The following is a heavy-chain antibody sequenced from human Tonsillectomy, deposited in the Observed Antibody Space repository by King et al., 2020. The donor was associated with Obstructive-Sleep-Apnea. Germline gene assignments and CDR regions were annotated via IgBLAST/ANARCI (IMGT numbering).Heavy chain of an antibody. CDR3: VKDRAGGVPDAFDI. V-gene: IGHV3-9*01. J-gene: IGHJ3*02. D-gene: IGHD3-16*01. CDR1: GFSFDDYA. Sequence: VQLVESGGGLVQPGRSLRLSCAASGFSFDDYAMHWVRQAPGYGLEWVSGINWNSGSIGYGDSVKGRFTISRDNAKNSLYLQMNSLRPEDTALYYCVKDRAGGVPDAFDIWGQGTMVTVSS. CDR2: INWNSGSI.